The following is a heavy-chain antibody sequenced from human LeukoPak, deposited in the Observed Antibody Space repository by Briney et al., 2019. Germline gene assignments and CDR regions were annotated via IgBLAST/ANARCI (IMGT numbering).Heavy chain of an antibody. D-gene: IGHD1-26*01. J-gene: IGHJ4*02. CDR1: GGSISSYY. Sequence: PSETLSLTCTVSGGSISSYYWSWIRQPPGKGLEWIGDIYYSGGTNYNPSLKSRVTISVDTSKNQFSLKLSSVTAADTAVYYCARLGFSNSGSYLAPSDYWGQGTLVTVSS. CDR3: ARLGFSNSGSYLAPSDY. CDR2: IYYSGGT. V-gene: IGHV4-59*08.